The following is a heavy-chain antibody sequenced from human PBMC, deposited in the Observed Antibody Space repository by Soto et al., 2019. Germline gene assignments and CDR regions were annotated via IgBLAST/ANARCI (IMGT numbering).Heavy chain of an antibody. CDR1: GFTFSSYA. V-gene: IGHV3-64D*08. D-gene: IGHD6-13*01. Sequence: PGGSLSLSCAASGFTFSSYAMHWVRQAPGKGLEYVSAISSNGGSTYYADSVKGRFTISRDNSKISLYLQMSSLRAEDTAVYYCVKDYSSSWYNPNNWFDPWGQGTLVTVSS. CDR2: ISSNGGST. J-gene: IGHJ5*02. CDR3: VKDYSSSWYNPNNWFDP.